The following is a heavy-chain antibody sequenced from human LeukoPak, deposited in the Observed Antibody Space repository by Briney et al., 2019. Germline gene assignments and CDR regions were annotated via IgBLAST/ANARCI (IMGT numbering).Heavy chain of an antibody. CDR2: INAGNGNT. Sequence: ASVKVSCKASGYTFTSYAMHWVRQAPGQRLEWMGWINAGNGNTKYSQKFQGRVTITRDTSASTAYMELSSLRSEDTAVYYCARYCSGGSCYSGGVDYWGQGTLVTVSS. J-gene: IGHJ4*02. CDR1: GYTFTSYA. CDR3: ARYCSGGSCYSGGVDY. V-gene: IGHV1-3*01. D-gene: IGHD2-15*01.